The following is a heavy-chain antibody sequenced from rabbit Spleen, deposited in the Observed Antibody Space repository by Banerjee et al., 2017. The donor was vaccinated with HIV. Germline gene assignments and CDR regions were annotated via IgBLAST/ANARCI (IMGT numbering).Heavy chain of an antibody. J-gene: IGHJ6*01. CDR2: VDSGDGDT. CDR3: ARDSGTSFSSYGMDL. D-gene: IGHD4-1*01. Sequence: QSLEESGGDLVKPGGTLTLTCTASGFSFSNIYWICWVRQAPGKGLEWIACVDSGDGDTYYANWAKGRFTISKTSSTTVTLQMTSLTAADTATYFCARDSGTSFSSYGMDLWGQGTLVTVS. V-gene: IGHV1S40*01. CDR1: GFSFSNIYW.